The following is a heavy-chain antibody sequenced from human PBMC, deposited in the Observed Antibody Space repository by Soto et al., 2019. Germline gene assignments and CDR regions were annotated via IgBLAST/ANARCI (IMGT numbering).Heavy chain of an antibody. CDR2: INHSGST. CDR1: GGSFSGYY. Sequence: QVQLQQWGAGLLKPSETLSLTCAVYGGSFSGYYWSWIRQPPGKGLEWIGEINHSGSTNYNPSLKSQVTISVDTSKNQFSLKLSSVTAADTAVYYCARGRGVRGVRPVIYYYYMDVWGKGTTVTVSS. J-gene: IGHJ6*03. CDR3: ARGRGVRGVRPVIYYYYMDV. V-gene: IGHV4-34*01. D-gene: IGHD3-10*01.